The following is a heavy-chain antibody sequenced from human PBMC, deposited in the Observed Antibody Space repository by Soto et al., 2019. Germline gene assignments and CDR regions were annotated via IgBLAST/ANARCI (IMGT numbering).Heavy chain of an antibody. D-gene: IGHD3-10*01. CDR1: GYSFTSYW. CDR2: IDPSDSYT. J-gene: IGHJ4*02. V-gene: IGHV5-10-1*01. CDR3: ARLITGSGSD. Sequence: GESLKISCQGSGYSFTSYWISWVRQMPGKGLERMGRIDPSDSYTNYSPSFQGHVTISADKSTSTAYLQWSSLKASDTAMYYCARLITGSGSDWDQGTLVTVCS.